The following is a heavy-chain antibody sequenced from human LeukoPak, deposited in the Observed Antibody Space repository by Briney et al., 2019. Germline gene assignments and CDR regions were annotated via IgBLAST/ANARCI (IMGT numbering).Heavy chain of an antibody. CDR3: AKDPGAKVRGYYMDV. J-gene: IGHJ6*03. Sequence: GGSLRLSCAASGFTFSNYNMNWVRQAPGEGLEWVSSISNSGSYIYYADSLKGRFTISRDNSKNTVYLQMNSLTPEDTAIYFCAKDPGAKVRGYYMDVWGKGTTVTVSS. CDR1: GFTFSNYN. D-gene: IGHD3-10*01. CDR2: ISNSGSYI. V-gene: IGHV3-21*01.